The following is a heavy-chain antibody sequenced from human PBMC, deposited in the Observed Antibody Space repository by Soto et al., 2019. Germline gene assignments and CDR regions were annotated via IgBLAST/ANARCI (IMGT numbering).Heavy chain of an antibody. CDR2: ITNTGGST. J-gene: IGHJ4*02. V-gene: IGHV3-23*01. Sequence: HPGGSLRLSCAGSGFTFSSHALSWVRQAPGKGLECVSSITNTGGSTYYADSVKGRFTISRDNSKNTVYLQMNSLRAEDTAVYYCAKAGYGSGSYYTLSFDYWGQGSLVTVSS. CDR3: AKAGYGSGSYYTLSFDY. D-gene: IGHD3-10*01. CDR1: GFTFSSHA.